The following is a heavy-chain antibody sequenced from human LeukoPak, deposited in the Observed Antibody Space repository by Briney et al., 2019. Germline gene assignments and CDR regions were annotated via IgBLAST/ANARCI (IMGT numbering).Heavy chain of an antibody. V-gene: IGHV4-34*01. CDR1: GGSFSPYY. D-gene: IGHD2-21*02. CDR2: INRSGST. J-gene: IGHJ4*02. CDR3: ARGGFYCGGDCYVDY. Sequence: PSETLSLTCAVYGGSFSPYYWSWIRQPPGQGLEWIGEINRSGSTNYNPSLKSRVTISVDTSKNQFSLRLSSVTAADTAVYYCARGGFYCGGDCYVDYWGQGTLVTVSS.